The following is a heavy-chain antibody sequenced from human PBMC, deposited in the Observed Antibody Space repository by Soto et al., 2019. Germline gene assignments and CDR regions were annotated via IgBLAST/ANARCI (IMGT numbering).Heavy chain of an antibody. Sequence: GALRLSCAASGFTFDDYAMHWVRQPPGKGLEWIGYIYYSGSTNYNPSLKSRVTISVDTSKNQFSLKLSSVTAADTAVYYCARRLSGYYDSYYFDYWGQGTLVTVSS. CDR1: GFTFDDYA. J-gene: IGHJ4*02. V-gene: IGHV4-59*08. CDR2: IYYSGST. D-gene: IGHD3-22*01. CDR3: ARRLSGYYDSYYFDY.